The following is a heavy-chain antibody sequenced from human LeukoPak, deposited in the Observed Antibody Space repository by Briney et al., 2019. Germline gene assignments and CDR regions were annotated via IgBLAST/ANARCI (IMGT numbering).Heavy chain of an antibody. V-gene: IGHV4-39*07. D-gene: IGHD2-21*01. CDR3: ASRRVGSVVSPFDY. J-gene: IGHJ4*02. Sequence: SETLSLTCTVSGGSISSSSYYWGWIRQPPGKGLEWIGSIYYSGSTYYNPSLKSRVTISVDTSKNQFSLKLSSVTAADTAVYYCASRRVGSVVSPFDYWGQGTLVTVSS. CDR1: GGSISSSSYY. CDR2: IYYSGST.